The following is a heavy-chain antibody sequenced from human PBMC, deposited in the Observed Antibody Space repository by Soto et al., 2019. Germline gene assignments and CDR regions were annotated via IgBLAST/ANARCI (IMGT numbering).Heavy chain of an antibody. CDR3: ARAWVPYALGY. D-gene: IGHD1-26*01. CDR2: IDSDGSST. CDR1: GFIFSSYW. Sequence: EVQLVESGGGLVQPGGSLRLSCAASGFIFSSYWMHWVRQAPGKGLVWVSRIDSDGSSTTYADSVKGRFAISRDNAKNTLYLQMNSLRVEDTAVYYCARAWVPYALGYWGQGTLVTVSS. J-gene: IGHJ4*02. V-gene: IGHV3-74*01.